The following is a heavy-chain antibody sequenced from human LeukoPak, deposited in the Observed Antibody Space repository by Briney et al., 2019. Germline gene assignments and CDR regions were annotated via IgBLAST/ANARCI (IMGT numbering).Heavy chain of an antibody. CDR3: AREEGATQDAN. J-gene: IGHJ4*02. Sequence: SETLSLTCTVSGFSISSGYYWAWIRQPPGKGLEWIGSVYHTGGTYYDPSLKSRVTISVDTSRNQFSLRLSSVTAADTAVYYCAREEGATQDANWGQGTLVLVSS. V-gene: IGHV4-38-2*02. D-gene: IGHD1-26*01. CDR2: VYHTGGT. CDR1: GFSISSGYY.